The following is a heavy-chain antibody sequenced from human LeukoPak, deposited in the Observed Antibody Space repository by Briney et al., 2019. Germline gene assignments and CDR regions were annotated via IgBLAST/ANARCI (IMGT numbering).Heavy chain of an antibody. CDR2: IYSSGNT. Sequence: TSETLSLTCTVSGTSINRGDYYWCWIRQPPGQGLEWIGYIYSSGNTYYNPSLKSRMNMSVDTSKNQLSLKLTSVTAADTAVYYCSRATGLYWGQGTLVTVSS. CDR1: GTSINRGDYY. V-gene: IGHV4-30-4*01. CDR3: SRATGLY. J-gene: IGHJ4*02.